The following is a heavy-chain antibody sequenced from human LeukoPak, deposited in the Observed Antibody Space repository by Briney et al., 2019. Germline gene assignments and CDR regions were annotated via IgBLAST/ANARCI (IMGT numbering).Heavy chain of an antibody. CDR2: ISTDGSNT. CDR1: GFTFDDYA. V-gene: IGHV3-74*01. J-gene: IGHJ4*02. Sequence: PGGSLRLSCAASGFTFDDYAMHWVRQAPGKGLVWVSRISTDGSNTNYADSVKGRFTISRDNAKNTVYLQMKSLRAEDTAVYYCARKYYYSSRIDYWGQGTLVTVSS. CDR3: ARKYYYSSRIDY. D-gene: IGHD3-10*01.